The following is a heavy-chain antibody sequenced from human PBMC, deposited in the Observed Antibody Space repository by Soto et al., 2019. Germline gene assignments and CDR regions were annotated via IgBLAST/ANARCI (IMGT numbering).Heavy chain of an antibody. CDR3: ASKTASLFDL. CDR2: IHYSGTT. Sequence: SEALSVTCAVSGGSTRVFHWTWRRHPPGKGLEWIGNIHYSGTTNYNPSLQSRVTISVDTSKNQFSLTLSSVTAADTAVYYRASKTASLFDLGGQGTLVTVSS. CDR1: GGSTRVFH. D-gene: IGHD2-21*02. V-gene: IGHV4-59*01. J-gene: IGHJ1*01.